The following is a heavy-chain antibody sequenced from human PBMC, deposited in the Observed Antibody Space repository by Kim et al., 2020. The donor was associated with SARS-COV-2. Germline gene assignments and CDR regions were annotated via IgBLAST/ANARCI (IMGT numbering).Heavy chain of an antibody. D-gene: IGHD4-17*01. CDR2: IYYSGST. CDR3: SRLRPLVTDYYGMDV. V-gene: IGHV4-59*01. CDR1: GGSISSYY. Sequence: SETLSLTCTVSGGSISSYYWSWIRQPPGKGLEWVGYIYYSGSTNYNTSLKSRVTISVDTTKNQFSLKLSSVTAADTAVYYCSRLRPLVTDYYGMDVWGQGTTVTVSS. J-gene: IGHJ6*02.